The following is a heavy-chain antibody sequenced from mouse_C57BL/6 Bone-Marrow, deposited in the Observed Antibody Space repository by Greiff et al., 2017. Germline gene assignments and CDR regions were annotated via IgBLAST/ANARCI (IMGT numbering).Heavy chain of an antibody. CDR3: TFYSKWTWFAY. V-gene: IGHV14-4*01. CDR2: IDPENGDT. D-gene: IGHD2-5*01. J-gene: IGHJ3*01. CDR1: GFNIKDDY. Sequence: EVHLVESGAELVRPGASVKLSCTASGFNIKDDYMHWVKQRPEQGLEWIGWIDPENGDTEYASKFQGKATITADTSSNTAYLQLSSLTSEDTAVYYCTFYSKWTWFAYWGQGTLVTVSA.